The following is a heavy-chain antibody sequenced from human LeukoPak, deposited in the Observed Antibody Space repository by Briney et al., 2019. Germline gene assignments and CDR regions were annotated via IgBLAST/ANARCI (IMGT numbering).Heavy chain of an antibody. CDR1: GFIFRLCA. CDR2: IRSDATTT. J-gene: IGHJ4*02. Sequence: GGSLTLLCTASGFIFRLCAKLGPRLATGKALEWLEVIRSDATTTLYGDSVKPLFTISRDNSQHTVSPHMHSLRPEDTAVYYCTRNTGSHVGPGDSWGQGTLVTVSS. CDR3: TRNTGSHVGPGDS. D-gene: IGHD1-26*01. V-gene: IGHV3-30*04.